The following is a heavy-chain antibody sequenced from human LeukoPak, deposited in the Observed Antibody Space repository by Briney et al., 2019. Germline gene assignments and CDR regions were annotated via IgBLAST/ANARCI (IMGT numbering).Heavy chain of an antibody. CDR3: ARRVPSVLTNRRNWLDP. Sequence: SETLSLTCTVSGGSISTYYWTWIRQPAGKGLEWIGRIYSSGSTNYNPSLKSRLTMTVDTSKNQFSLKLSSVTAADTAVYYCARRVPSVLTNRRNWLDPWGQGTLVTVSS. CDR2: IYSSGST. V-gene: IGHV4-4*07. J-gene: IGHJ5*02. D-gene: IGHD1-14*01. CDR1: GGSISTYY.